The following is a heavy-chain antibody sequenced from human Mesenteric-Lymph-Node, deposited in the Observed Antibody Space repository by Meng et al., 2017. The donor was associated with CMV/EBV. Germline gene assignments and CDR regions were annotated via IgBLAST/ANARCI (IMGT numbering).Heavy chain of an antibody. Sequence: GESLKISCAASGFTFSDHQMNWVRQAPGKGLVWVSRINSDGSNTTYADSVKGRFTISRDNAKNTLYLQMNSHTAEDTAVYYRVRRISMVRESGMDVWGQGTTVTVSS. J-gene: IGHJ6*02. CDR2: INSDGSNT. D-gene: IGHD3-10*01. V-gene: IGHV3-74*01. CDR3: VRRISMVRESGMDV. CDR1: GFTFSDHQ.